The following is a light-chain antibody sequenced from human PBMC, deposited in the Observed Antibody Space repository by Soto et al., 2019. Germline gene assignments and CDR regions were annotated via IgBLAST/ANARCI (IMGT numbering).Light chain of an antibody. J-gene: IGKJ1*01. CDR2: KAS. CDR3: QQYHIYSGT. Sequence: DIQMTQSPSPLSGSVGNKVTITCRASQTISSWLAWYQQKPGKAPKLLIYKASNLESGVPSRFSGSGSGTEFTLTINSLQPDDFATYYCQQYHIYSGTLGQGTKV. CDR1: QTISSW. V-gene: IGKV1-5*03.